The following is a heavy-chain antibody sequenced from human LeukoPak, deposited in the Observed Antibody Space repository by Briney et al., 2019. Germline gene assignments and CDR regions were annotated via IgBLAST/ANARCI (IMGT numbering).Heavy chain of an antibody. J-gene: IGHJ5*02. D-gene: IGHD2-2*01. V-gene: IGHV3-74*01. CDR2: IDSDGSST. CDR1: GFTFSSYW. CDR3: ARRYCSSTSCYGVDWFDP. Sequence: GGSLRLSCAASGFTFSSYWMHWVRHAPGKGLVWVSRIDSDGSSTIYADSVKGRFTISRDNAKNTMYLQMNSLRAEDTAVYYCARRYCSSTSCYGVDWFDPWGQGTLVTVSS.